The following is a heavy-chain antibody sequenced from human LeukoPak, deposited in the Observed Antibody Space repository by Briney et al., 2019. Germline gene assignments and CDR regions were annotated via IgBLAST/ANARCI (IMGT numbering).Heavy chain of an antibody. CDR1: GGSLGVYY. CDR3: ARGGGDWLSINWFDP. CDR2: ISLSGNT. V-gene: IGHV4-34*01. D-gene: IGHD3-9*01. Sequence: SETLSLTCAVYGGSLGVYYWSSIPQAPGEGQEWIWEISLSGNTNYNPSLKSRATISVDTCKNQFSLKRRSVTAPDTAVYYCARGGGDWLSINWFDPWGQGTLVSVSS. J-gene: IGHJ5*02.